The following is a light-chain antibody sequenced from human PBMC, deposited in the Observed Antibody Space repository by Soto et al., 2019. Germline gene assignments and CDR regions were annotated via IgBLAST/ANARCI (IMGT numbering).Light chain of an antibody. CDR3: SSYGGSNNYV. CDR1: NSDVGGYNY. V-gene: IGLV2-8*01. Sequence: QSALTQPPSASGSPGQSVTISCSGTNSDVGGYNYVSWYQQHPGKAPKLMIYEVNKRPSGVPDRFSGSKSGNPASLTVSGLQAEDEADYYCSSYGGSNNYVFGTGTKVTVL. CDR2: EVN. J-gene: IGLJ1*01.